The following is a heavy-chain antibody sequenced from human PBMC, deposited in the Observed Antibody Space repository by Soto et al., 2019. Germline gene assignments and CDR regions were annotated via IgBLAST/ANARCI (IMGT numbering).Heavy chain of an antibody. V-gene: IGHV4-34*01. CDR2: INHSGST. CDR3: ASHFRGVIGMHLDV. Sequence: SETLSLTCAVYGGSFSGYYWSWIRQPPGKGLEWIGEINHSGSTNYNPSLKSRVTISVDTSKNQFSLKLSSVTAADTAVYYCASHFRGVIGMHLDVWGKGTTVTVSS. CDR1: GGSFSGYY. D-gene: IGHD3-10*01. J-gene: IGHJ6*04.